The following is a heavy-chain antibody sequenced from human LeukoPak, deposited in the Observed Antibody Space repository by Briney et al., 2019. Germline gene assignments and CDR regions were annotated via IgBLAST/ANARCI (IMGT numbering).Heavy chain of an antibody. CDR3: ATAVIVAVFGDAFDI. Sequence: ASVKVSCKASGYTFTGYFMHWVRQAPGQGLEWMGWINPNSGGTNYAQKFQGRGTMTRDTSISTAYMELRRLRYDDTAVYYCATAVIVAVFGDAFDIWGQGTLVTVSS. D-gene: IGHD6-13*01. CDR2: INPNSGGT. J-gene: IGHJ3*02. CDR1: GYTFTGYF. V-gene: IGHV1-2*02.